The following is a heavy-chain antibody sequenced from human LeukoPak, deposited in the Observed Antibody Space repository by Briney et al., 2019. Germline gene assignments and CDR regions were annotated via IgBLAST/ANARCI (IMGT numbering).Heavy chain of an antibody. CDR2: ISYDGSNK. CDR3: AKPLPEAEDY. D-gene: IGHD1-14*01. V-gene: IGHV3-30*18. CDR1: GFTFSSYG. Sequence: GRSLRLSCAASGFTFSSYGMHWVRQAPGKGLEWVAVISYDGSNKYYADSVKGRFTISRDNSKNTLYLQMNSLRAEDTAVYYCAKPLPEAEDYWGQGTLVTVSS. J-gene: IGHJ4*02.